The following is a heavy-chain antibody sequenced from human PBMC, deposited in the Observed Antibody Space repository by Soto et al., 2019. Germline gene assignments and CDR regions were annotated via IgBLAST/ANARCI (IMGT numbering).Heavy chain of an antibody. V-gene: IGHV4-31*03. J-gene: IGHJ3*02. CDR2: IYYSGST. Sequence: SETLSLTCTVSGGSVSSGAYYWTWIRQRPGKGLEWIGYIYYSGSTYYSPSLKSRLSISLDTSKNQFSLRLSSVTAADTAMYYCARARLRAVYAFDIGGQGTMVTVSS. CDR1: GGSVSSGAYY. D-gene: IGHD5-12*01. CDR3: ARARLRAVYAFDI.